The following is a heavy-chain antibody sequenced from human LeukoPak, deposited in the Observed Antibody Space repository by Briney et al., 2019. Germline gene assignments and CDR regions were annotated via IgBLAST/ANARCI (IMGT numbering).Heavy chain of an antibody. Sequence: SVKVSCKASGGTFSSYAISWVRQAPGQGLEWMGRIIPILGIANYAQKFQGRVTMTTDTSTSTAYMELRSLRSDDTAVYYCARTIVVVPAVDYYYMDVWGKGTTVTVSS. CDR1: GGTFSSYA. V-gene: IGHV1-69*04. CDR2: IIPILGIA. D-gene: IGHD2-2*01. J-gene: IGHJ6*03. CDR3: ARTIVVVPAVDYYYMDV.